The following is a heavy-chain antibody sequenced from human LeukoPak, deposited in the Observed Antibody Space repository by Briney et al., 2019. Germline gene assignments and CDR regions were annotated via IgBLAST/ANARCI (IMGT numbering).Heavy chain of an antibody. V-gene: IGHV1-18*01. Sequence: GAPVKVSCKASGYTFSNYGISWVRQAPGQGLEWMGWISGYNGNTNYAQNLQGRVTITTDTSTSTAYMELRSLRSDDTAVYYCARAYDSGGYPSDYWGQGTLVTVSS. CDR1: GYTFSNYG. CDR3: ARAYDSGGYPSDY. D-gene: IGHD3-22*01. CDR2: ISGYNGNT. J-gene: IGHJ4*02.